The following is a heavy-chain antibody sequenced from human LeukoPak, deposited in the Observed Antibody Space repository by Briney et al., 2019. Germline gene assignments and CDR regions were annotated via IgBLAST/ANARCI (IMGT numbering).Heavy chain of an antibody. Sequence: PGGSLRLSCAASGFTFSGSAMHWVRQASGKGLEWVGRIRSKANSYATAYAASVKGRFTISRDDSKNTAYLQMNSLRTEDTAVYYCTRRWSYSGSYQPDYWGQGTLVTVSS. CDR1: GFTFSGSA. CDR3: TRRWSYSGSYQPDY. CDR2: IRSKANSYAT. J-gene: IGHJ4*02. V-gene: IGHV3-73*01. D-gene: IGHD1-26*01.